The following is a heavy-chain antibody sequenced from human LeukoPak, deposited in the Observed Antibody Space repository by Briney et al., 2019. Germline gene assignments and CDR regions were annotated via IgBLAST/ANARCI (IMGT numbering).Heavy chain of an antibody. V-gene: IGHV1-18*01. CDR1: GYTFTSYG. CDR3: ARGGRGLWSITMVRGVIHSFDY. CDR2: ISAYNGNT. D-gene: IGHD3-10*01. J-gene: IGHJ4*02. Sequence: ASVKVSCKASGYTFTSYGISWVRQAPGQGLEWMGWISAYNGNTNYAQKLQGRVTMTTDTSTSTAYMELRSLRSDDTAVYYCARGGRGLWSITMVRGVIHSFDYWGQGTLVTVSS.